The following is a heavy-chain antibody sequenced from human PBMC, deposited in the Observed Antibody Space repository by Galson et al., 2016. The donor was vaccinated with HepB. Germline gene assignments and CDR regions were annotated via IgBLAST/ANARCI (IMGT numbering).Heavy chain of an antibody. CDR1: GFTFSDYW. CDR2: IRKDGNEK. D-gene: IGHD3-10*01. Sequence: SLRLSCAASGFTFSDYWMNWVRQAPGKGLEWVANIRKDGNEKRYVDSVKGRFTIPRDIAKNSLHLQMDSLRVEDTAVYYCARGPNYGARSDYLDYWGQGILVTVSS. CDR3: ARGPNYGARSDYLDY. J-gene: IGHJ4*02. V-gene: IGHV3-7*03.